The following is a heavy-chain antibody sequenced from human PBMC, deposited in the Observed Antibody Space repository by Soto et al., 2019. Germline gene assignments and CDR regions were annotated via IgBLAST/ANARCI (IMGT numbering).Heavy chain of an antibody. CDR3: AVLRYSDPRGDY. V-gene: IGHV1-58*01. CDR2: IVVGSGNT. J-gene: IGHJ4*02. D-gene: IGHD1-26*01. Sequence: EASLKVSCKASGYTFTSYAVQWMRQAREQRLEWMGWIVVGSGNTNYAQKFQERVTITRDMSTSTAYMELISLRSDDTAVYYCAVLRYSDPRGDYWGQGTLVSASS. CDR1: GYTFTSYA.